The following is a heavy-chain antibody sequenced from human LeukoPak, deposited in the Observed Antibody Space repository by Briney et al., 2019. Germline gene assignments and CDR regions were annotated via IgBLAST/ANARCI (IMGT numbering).Heavy chain of an antibody. CDR1: GFTLSSYS. J-gene: IGHJ4*02. Sequence: HSGGPLRLSCAASGFTLSSYSMLWVRQAPGKGLEWVSYISSDSSTIYYTDSVKGRFTISRDNARNSLFLQMNSLRAEDTAVYYCARDLDWGPDYWGQGTLVTVSS. V-gene: IGHV3-48*01. D-gene: IGHD3-9*01. CDR2: ISSDSSTI. CDR3: ARDLDWGPDY.